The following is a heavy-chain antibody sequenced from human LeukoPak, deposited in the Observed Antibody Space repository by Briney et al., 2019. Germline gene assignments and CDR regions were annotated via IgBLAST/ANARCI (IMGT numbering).Heavy chain of an antibody. CDR3: ARVRYCSSTSCLYLGY. D-gene: IGHD2-2*01. CDR2: INPNSGGT. Sequence: ASVKVSCKASGYTFTGYYMHWVRQAPGQGLEWIGWINPNSGGTNYAQKFQGRVTMTRDTSISTAYMELSRLRSDDTAVYYCARVRYCSSTSCLYLGYWGQGTLVTVSS. CDR1: GYTFTGYY. J-gene: IGHJ4*02. V-gene: IGHV1-2*02.